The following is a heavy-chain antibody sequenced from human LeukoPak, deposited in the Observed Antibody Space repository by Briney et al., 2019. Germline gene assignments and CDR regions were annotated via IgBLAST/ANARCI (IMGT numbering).Heavy chain of an antibody. CDR1: GYPFTNYG. CDR2: ISGYNGNT. Sequence: GASVKVSCKASGYPFTNYGTSWVRQAPGQGLEWMGWISGYNGNTNSAQKVQGRVTMTTDTSTSTAYMELRSLRSDDTAVHYCVRDRGEWIDQYHGMDVWGQGTTVTVSS. CDR3: VRDRGEWIDQYHGMDV. V-gene: IGHV1-18*01. J-gene: IGHJ6*02. D-gene: IGHD3-10*01.